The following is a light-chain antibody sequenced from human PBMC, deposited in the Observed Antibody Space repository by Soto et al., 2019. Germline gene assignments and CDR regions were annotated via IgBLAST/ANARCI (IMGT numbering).Light chain of an antibody. J-gene: IGKJ4*01. CDR3: QQLNSWLT. CDR1: QSISSW. V-gene: IGKV1-5*01. Sequence: DIQLTQSPSFLSAFVGDRVTITCRASQSISSWLAWYQQRPGKAPKLLIYHAYSLESGVPSRFSGSGSGTEFTLTISSLQPEDFATYYCQQLNSWLTFGGGTKVDI. CDR2: HAY.